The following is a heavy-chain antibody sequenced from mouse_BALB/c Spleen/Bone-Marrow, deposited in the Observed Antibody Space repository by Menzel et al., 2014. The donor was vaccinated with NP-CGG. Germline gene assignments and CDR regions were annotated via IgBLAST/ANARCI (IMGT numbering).Heavy chain of an antibody. CDR3: ARPTPRYFAMDY. J-gene: IGHJ4*01. CDR2: IWAGGST. D-gene: IGHD6-1*01. V-gene: IGHV2-9*02. Sequence: VKLMESGPGLVPPSQSLSITCTVSGFSLTSYGIHWVRPPPGKGLEWLGVIWAGGSTNYNSALMSRLSISKDKSKNQIFLKMNSLQTDDAAMYYYARPTPRYFAMDYWGQGTSVTVSS. CDR1: GFSLTSYG.